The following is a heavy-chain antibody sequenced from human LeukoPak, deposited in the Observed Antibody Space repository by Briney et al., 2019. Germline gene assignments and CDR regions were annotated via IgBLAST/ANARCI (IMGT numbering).Heavy chain of an antibody. Sequence: VQPGGSLSLSCAVSGVTFSNNYMAWVRPAPGKGLEWVSVVWHDGRTDYADSVKGRFTISRDNSKNTVYLQMDSLRPEDTAVYFCVHYVGGQGTLVTVSS. J-gene: IGHJ4*02. V-gene: IGHV3-66*02. CDR1: GVTFSNNY. CDR2: VWHDGRT. D-gene: IGHD3-10*02. CDR3: VHYV.